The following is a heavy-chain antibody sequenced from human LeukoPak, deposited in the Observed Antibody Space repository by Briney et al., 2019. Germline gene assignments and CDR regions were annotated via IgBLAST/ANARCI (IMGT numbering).Heavy chain of an antibody. CDR1: GGTFSSYA. Sequence: SVKVSCKASGGTFSSYAISWVRQAPGQGLDWMGGIIPIFGTANYAQKFQGRVTINTDESTSTAYMELSSLRSEDTAVYYCPMPSIAARLGNGYYYMDVWGKGTTVTVSS. CDR2: IIPIFGTA. V-gene: IGHV1-69*05. CDR3: PMPSIAARLGNGYYYMDV. J-gene: IGHJ6*03. D-gene: IGHD6-6*01.